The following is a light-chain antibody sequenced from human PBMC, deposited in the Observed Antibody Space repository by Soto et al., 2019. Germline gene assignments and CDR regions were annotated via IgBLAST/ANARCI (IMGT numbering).Light chain of an antibody. CDR3: QQYNDSFPYT. CDR2: EAS. Sequence: DIQMTQSPSTLSASVGDRVTITCRASQSISSWLAWYQQKPGAAPKLLIYEASTLERGVPSRFSGSRSGTEFTLTVSSLQSDDFATYYCQQYNDSFPYTFGQGTKLEIK. V-gene: IGKV1-5*03. CDR1: QSISSW. J-gene: IGKJ2*01.